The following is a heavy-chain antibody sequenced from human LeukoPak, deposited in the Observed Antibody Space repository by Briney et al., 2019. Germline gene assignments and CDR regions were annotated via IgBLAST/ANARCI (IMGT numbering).Heavy chain of an antibody. CDR3: ATITMVRGGLDY. J-gene: IGHJ4*02. CDR2: ISYDGSNK. CDR1: GFTFSSYA. Sequence: GGSLRLSCAASGFTFSSYAMHWVRQAPGKGLEWVAVISYDGSNKYYADSVKGRFTISRDNSKNTLYLQMNSLRAEDTAVYYCATITMVRGGLDYWGQGTLVTVSS. V-gene: IGHV3-30-3*01. D-gene: IGHD3-10*01.